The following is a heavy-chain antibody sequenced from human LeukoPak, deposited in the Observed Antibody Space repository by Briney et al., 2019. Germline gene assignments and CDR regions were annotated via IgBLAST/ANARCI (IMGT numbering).Heavy chain of an antibody. CDR2: ISSSSSYI. CDR3: ARGSGSSDSSGHYYVPLDAFDI. Sequence: PGGSLRLSCAASGFTFRSYSMTWVRQAPGKGLEWVSSISSSSSYIYYADSVRGRSTISRGNAQNSLFLQMNSLRAEDTAVYYCARGSGSSDSSGHYYVPLDAFDIWGLGTVVTVSS. D-gene: IGHD3-22*01. CDR1: GFTFRSYS. V-gene: IGHV3-21*01. J-gene: IGHJ3*02.